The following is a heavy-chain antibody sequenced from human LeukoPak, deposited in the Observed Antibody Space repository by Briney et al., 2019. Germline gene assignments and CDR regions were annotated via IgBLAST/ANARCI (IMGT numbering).Heavy chain of an antibody. V-gene: IGHV1-18*01. D-gene: IGHD6-13*01. J-gene: IGHJ4*02. Sequence: ASVKVSCKASGYTFTNCGITWVRQAPGQGLEWMGWINANNGDTNYAQNLQGRVTMTRDTSTSTAYMELRSLRSDETAVYYCARGPIAAAGDYWGQGTLVTVSS. CDR2: INANNGDT. CDR3: ARGPIAAAGDY. CDR1: GYTFTNCG.